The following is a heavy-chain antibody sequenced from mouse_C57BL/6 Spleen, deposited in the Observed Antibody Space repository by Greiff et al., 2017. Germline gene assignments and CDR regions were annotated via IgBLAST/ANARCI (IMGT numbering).Heavy chain of an antibody. CDR1: GFTFSDSG. Sequence: EVKLMESGGGLVKPGGSLKLSCAASGFTFSDSGMHWVRPAPEKGLEWVAYISSGSSTIYYADTVKGRFTISRDNAKNTLVLQMTSLRSEDTAMYYCARDYGNYDPYYYAMDYWGQGTSVTVSS. J-gene: IGHJ4*01. CDR3: ARDYGNYDPYYYAMDY. CDR2: ISSGSSTI. V-gene: IGHV5-17*01. D-gene: IGHD2-1*01.